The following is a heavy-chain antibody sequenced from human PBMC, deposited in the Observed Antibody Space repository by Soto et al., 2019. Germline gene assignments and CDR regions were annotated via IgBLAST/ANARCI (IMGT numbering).Heavy chain of an antibody. CDR3: ARSLTEGYCTITGCYTRPLYGMDV. CDR1: GYTFSGYY. CDR2: INPNSGGT. Sequence: ASVKVSCKASGYTFSGYYIHWLRQAPGQGLEWMGWINPNSGGTNYAQKFQGRVTVTRDTPTSTAYVELSRLTSDDTAVYYCARSLTEGYCTITGCYTRPLYGMDVWGQGTTVTVSS. J-gene: IGHJ6*02. D-gene: IGHD2-2*02. V-gene: IGHV1-2*02.